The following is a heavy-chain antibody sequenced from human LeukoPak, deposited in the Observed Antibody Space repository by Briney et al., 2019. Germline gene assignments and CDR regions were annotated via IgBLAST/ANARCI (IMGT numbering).Heavy chain of an antibody. V-gene: IGHV3-23*01. CDR2: ISGSGSST. Sequence: PGGSLRLSCSASGFTFTTYAMSWVRQAPGKGLEWVSAISGSGSSTYYADSVKGRFTISRDNSKNTLFPQMNSLRAEDTAVYYCAKGYCSSSSCYSYAFDIWGQGTMVTVSS. CDR3: AKGYCSSSSCYSYAFDI. J-gene: IGHJ3*02. CDR1: GFTFTTYA. D-gene: IGHD2-2*01.